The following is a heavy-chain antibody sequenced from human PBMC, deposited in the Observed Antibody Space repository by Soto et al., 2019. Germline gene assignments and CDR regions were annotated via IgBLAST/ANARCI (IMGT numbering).Heavy chain of an antibody. CDR2: IRSKAYGGTT. D-gene: IGHD2-15*01. V-gene: IGHV3-49*04. CDR1: GFTFGDYA. J-gene: IGHJ4*02. CDR3: TRVEGGYCSGGSCYYTPYFDY. Sequence: EVQLVESGGGLVQPGRSLRLSCTASGFTFGDYAMSWVRQAPGKGLEWVGFIRSKAYGGTTEYAASVKGRFTISRDDSKSIAYLQMNSLKTEDTAVYYCTRVEGGYCSGGSCYYTPYFDYWGQGTLVTVSS.